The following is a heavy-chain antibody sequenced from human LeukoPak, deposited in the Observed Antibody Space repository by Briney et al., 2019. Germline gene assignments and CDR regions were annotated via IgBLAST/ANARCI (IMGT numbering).Heavy chain of an antibody. V-gene: IGHV1-69*13. CDR2: IIPIFGTA. Sequence: ASVKVSCKASGYTFTSYGISWVRQAPGQGLEWMGGIIPIFGTANYAQKFQGRVTITADESTSTAYMELSSLRSEDTAVYYCARMGDIVVVPAAYSFDYWGQGTLVTVSS. CDR1: GYTFTSYG. J-gene: IGHJ4*02. CDR3: ARMGDIVVVPAAYSFDY. D-gene: IGHD2-2*01.